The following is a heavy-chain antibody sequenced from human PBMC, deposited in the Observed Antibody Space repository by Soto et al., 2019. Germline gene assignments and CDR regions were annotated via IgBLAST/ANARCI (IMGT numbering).Heavy chain of an antibody. J-gene: IGHJ4*02. CDR2: INQDVSQK. CDR3: AKIGYNDWGFDY. D-gene: IGHD3-22*01. CDR1: GFTFSRYW. V-gene: IGHV3-7*01. Sequence: LRLSCAASGFTFSRYWMAWVRQAPGKGLEWVANINQDVSQKLYVDSVRGRFTISRDNAKNSVYLQMNNLRADDTAVYYCAKIGYNDWGFDYGGQVPLITSST.